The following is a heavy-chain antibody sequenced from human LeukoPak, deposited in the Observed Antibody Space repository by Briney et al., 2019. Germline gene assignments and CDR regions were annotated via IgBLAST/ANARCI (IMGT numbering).Heavy chain of an antibody. J-gene: IGHJ4*02. CDR2: IYPGDSDT. D-gene: IGHD5/OR15-5a*01. Sequence: GESLKISCMGSGYSFTSYWSGGVRQMPGKGLEWMGIIYPGDSDTRYSPSFQGQVTISADKSISTAYLQWSSLKASDTAMYYCASAPSARSTYFDYWGQGTLVTVSS. CDR3: ASAPSARSTYFDY. CDR1: GYSFTSYW. V-gene: IGHV5-51*01.